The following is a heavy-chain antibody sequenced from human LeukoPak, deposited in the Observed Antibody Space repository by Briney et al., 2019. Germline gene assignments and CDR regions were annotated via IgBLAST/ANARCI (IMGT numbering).Heavy chain of an antibody. CDR3: ARDRPDQGMDV. Sequence: GGSLRLSFAASGFTFSSYSMNWVRQAPGKGLEWVSSISSSSSYIYYADSVKGRFTISRDNAKNSLYLQMNSLRAEDTAVYYCARDRPDQGMDVWGKGTTVTVSS. CDR1: GFTFSSYS. D-gene: IGHD6-6*01. CDR2: ISSSSSYI. V-gene: IGHV3-21*01. J-gene: IGHJ6*04.